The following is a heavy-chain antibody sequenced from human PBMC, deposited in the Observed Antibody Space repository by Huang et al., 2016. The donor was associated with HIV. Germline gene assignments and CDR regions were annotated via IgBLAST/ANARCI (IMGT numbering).Heavy chain of an antibody. Sequence: QVQLVQSGSELKKPGASVKVSCKASAYTFITYAINWVRQAPGQGLEWMGGINTNTGNPTDAQGFTGRFVFSLDTSVSTAYLQISSLKAADTAVYYCARWNPWQLSGYDAFDIWGQGAMVTVSS. V-gene: IGHV7-4-1*02. J-gene: IGHJ3*02. CDR3: ARWNPWQLSGYDAFDI. CDR2: INTNTGNP. D-gene: IGHD3-22*01. CDR1: AYTFITYA.